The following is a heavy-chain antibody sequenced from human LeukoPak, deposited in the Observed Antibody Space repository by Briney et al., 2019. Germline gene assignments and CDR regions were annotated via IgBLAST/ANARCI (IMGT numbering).Heavy chain of an antibody. CDR1: GGSISSSGYY. J-gene: IGHJ5*02. V-gene: IGHV4-39*07. CDR2: IYYSGST. Sequence: SETLSLTCTVSGGSISSSGYYWGWIRQPPGKGLEWIGSIYYSGSTYYNPSLKSRVTISVDTSKNQFSLKLSSVTAADTAVYYCARADTTTMVRGVSNWFDPWGQGTLVTVSS. D-gene: IGHD3-10*01. CDR3: ARADTTTMVRGVSNWFDP.